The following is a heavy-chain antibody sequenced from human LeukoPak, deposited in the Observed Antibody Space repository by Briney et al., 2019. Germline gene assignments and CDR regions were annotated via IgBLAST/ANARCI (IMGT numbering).Heavy chain of an antibody. D-gene: IGHD1-26*01. CDR1: GFAVSSNY. J-gene: IGHJ4*02. CDR3: ARESVGAKYYFDY. Sequence: GGSLRLSCAASGFAVSSNYMSWVRQAPGKGLEGVSVIYSGGSTYYADSVKGRFTISRDNSKNTLYLQMNSLRAEDTAVYYCARESVGAKYYFDYWGQGTLVTVSS. CDR2: IYSGGST. V-gene: IGHV3-66*01.